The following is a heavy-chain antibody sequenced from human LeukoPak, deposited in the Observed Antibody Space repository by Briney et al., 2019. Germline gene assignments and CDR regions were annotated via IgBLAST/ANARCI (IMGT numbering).Heavy chain of an antibody. V-gene: IGHV1-69*13. CDR1: GGTFSSYA. J-gene: IGHJ6*03. D-gene: IGHD1-26*01. CDR3: ARDREGNYYYYMDV. CDR2: INPIFGTA. Sequence: ASVKVSCKASGGTFSSYAISWMRQAPGQGLEWMGGINPIFGTANYAQKFQGRVTITADESTSTAYMELSSLRSEDTAVYYCARDREGNYYYYMDVWGKGTTVTVSS.